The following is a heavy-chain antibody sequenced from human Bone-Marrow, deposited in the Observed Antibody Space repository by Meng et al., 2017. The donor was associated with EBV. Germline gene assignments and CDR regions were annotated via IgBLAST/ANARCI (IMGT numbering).Heavy chain of an antibody. CDR2: IYWDDDK. J-gene: IGHJ5*02. CDR1: GFSLSTSGVG. CDR3: AHRRLGYCSGGSCYSTGWFDP. V-gene: IGHV2-5*02. Sequence: QSTCNRSSPTRVEPTQTLTLTCTFSGFSLSTSGVGVGWIRQPPGKALEWLALIYWDDDKRYSPSLKSRLTITKDTSKNQVVLTMTNMDPVDTATYYCAHRRLGYCSGGSCYSTGWFDPWGQGTLVTVSS. D-gene: IGHD2-15*01.